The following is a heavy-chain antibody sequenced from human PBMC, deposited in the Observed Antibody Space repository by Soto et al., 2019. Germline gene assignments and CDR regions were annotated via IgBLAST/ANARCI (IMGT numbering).Heavy chain of an antibody. CDR3: ARESYYYDSSGNFDY. Sequence: ASVKVSCKASGYTFTGYYMNWVRQAPGQGLEWMGWINPNSGGTNYAQKFQGWVIMTRDTSISTAYMELSRLRSDDTAVYYCARESYYYDSSGNFDYWGQGTLVTVSS. V-gene: IGHV1-2*04. D-gene: IGHD3-22*01. J-gene: IGHJ4*02. CDR2: INPNSGGT. CDR1: GYTFTGYY.